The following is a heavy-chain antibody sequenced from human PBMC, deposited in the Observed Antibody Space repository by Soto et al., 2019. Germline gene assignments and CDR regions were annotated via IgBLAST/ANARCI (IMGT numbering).Heavy chain of an antibody. D-gene: IGHD1-26*01. Sequence: PSETLSLTCTVSGASITSYYWGWIRQPPGKGLEWIGYIYHSGSTYYNPSLKSRVTISVDWSKNQFSLKLTSVTAADTAVYYCARVPLLWGQGTLVTVSS. CDR1: GASITSYY. CDR3: ARVPLL. J-gene: IGHJ4*02. CDR2: IYHSGST. V-gene: IGHV4-59*12.